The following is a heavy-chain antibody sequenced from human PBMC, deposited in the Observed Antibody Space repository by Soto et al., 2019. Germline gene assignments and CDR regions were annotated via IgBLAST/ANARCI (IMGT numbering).Heavy chain of an antibody. CDR3: ARDRTGYSSSWYTPEHFDY. CDR2: IWYDGSNK. Sequence: PGGSLRLSCAASGFTFSSYGMHWVRQAPGKGLEWVAVIWYDGSNKYYADSVKGRFTISRDNSKNTLYLQMNSLRAEDTAVYYCARDRTGYSSSWYTPEHFDYWGQGTLVTVS. V-gene: IGHV3-33*01. D-gene: IGHD6-13*01. J-gene: IGHJ4*02. CDR1: GFTFSSYG.